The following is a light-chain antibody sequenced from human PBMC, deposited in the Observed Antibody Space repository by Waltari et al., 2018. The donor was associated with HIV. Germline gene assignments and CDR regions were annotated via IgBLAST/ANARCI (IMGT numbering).Light chain of an antibody. CDR1: QGIRID. V-gene: IGKV1-6*01. CDR3: MQNYYYPSP. CDR2: AAS. J-gene: IGKJ1*01. Sequence: IHLTQSPPSLPASVGDRVTIACRTSQGIRIDLGWNHQKQGKAPKLLFYAASTLKGGVPSGFTGSGSGTDFTLTSSGLQPKDFATNSGMQNYYYPSPFGQGTRVNLK.